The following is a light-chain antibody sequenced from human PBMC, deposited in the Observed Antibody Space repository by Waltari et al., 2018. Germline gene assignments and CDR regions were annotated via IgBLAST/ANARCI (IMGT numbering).Light chain of an antibody. CDR3: LAWDSSTAWV. Sequence: SYELTPPPSVSVSPGQTASITCSGDKLGDQYDSWYQQKPGQSPVLVIYQDTKRPSGIPERFSGSNSGNTATLTISGTQGMDEADYYCLAWDSSTAWVFGGGTKLTVL. CDR2: QDT. J-gene: IGLJ3*02. V-gene: IGLV3-1*01. CDR1: KLGDQY.